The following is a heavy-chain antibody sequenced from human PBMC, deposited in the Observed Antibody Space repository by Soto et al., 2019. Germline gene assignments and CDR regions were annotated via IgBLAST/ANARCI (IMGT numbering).Heavy chain of an antibody. CDR2: IYHSGST. CDR3: ARDRYDSSGYVIIYPFDI. CDR1: GGSISSSNW. V-gene: IGHV4-4*02. D-gene: IGHD3-22*01. J-gene: IGHJ3*02. Sequence: SETLSLTCAVSGGSISSSNWWSWVRQPPGKGLEWIGEIYHSGSTNYNPSLKSRVTISVDKSKNQFSLKLSSVTAADTAVYYCARDRYDSSGYVIIYPFDIWVQGTMVT.